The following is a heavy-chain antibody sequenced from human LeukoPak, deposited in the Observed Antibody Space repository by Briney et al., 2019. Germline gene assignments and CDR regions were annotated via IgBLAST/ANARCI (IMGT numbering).Heavy chain of an antibody. CDR3: ARDRYSYGPVSAFDI. V-gene: IGHV4-61*02. Sequence: SQTLSLTCTVSAGSISSGSYYWSWLRQPAGKGLEWIGRIYTSGSTNYNPSLKSRVTISVDTSKNQFSRKLSSVTAADTAVYYCARDRYSYGPVSAFDIWGQGTMVTVSS. CDR1: AGSISSGSYY. J-gene: IGHJ3*02. D-gene: IGHD5-18*01. CDR2: IYTSGST.